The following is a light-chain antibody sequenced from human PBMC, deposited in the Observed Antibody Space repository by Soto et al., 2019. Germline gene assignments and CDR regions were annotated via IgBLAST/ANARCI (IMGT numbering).Light chain of an antibody. CDR1: ESVSTNY. V-gene: IGKV3-20*01. CDR3: QQYGSVPLT. Sequence: EIVLTQSPGTLSLSPGERATLSCRASESVSTNYLAWYQHKPGQAPRLLISGASSRATGIPDRFSGSGSGADFTLTINRLEPEDFAVYYCQQYGSVPLTFGGGTKVEIK. CDR2: GAS. J-gene: IGKJ4*01.